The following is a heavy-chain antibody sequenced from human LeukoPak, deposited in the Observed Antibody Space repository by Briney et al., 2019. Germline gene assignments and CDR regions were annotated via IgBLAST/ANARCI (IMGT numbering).Heavy chain of an antibody. D-gene: IGHD1-26*01. CDR3: ARGGSYPNDPFDI. V-gene: IGHV3-53*01. J-gene: IGHJ3*02. CDR1: GFTFSNAW. CDR2: IYSGGST. Sequence: GGSLRLSCAASGFTFSNAWMNWVRQAPGKGLEWVSVIYSGGSTHYADSVEGRITISRDNSKNTLFLQMNSLRAEDTAVYYCARGGSYPNDPFDIWGQGTMVTVTS.